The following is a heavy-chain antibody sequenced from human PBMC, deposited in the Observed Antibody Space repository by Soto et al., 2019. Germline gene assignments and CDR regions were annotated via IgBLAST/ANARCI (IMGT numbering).Heavy chain of an antibody. Sequence: PGGTLRLSCVPCGFTFSDYYISWLRHAPGKGRECLSYISFNNNTIYYDESGMGRFTISMYNAKNPVCLQMNRLRFEDTSLYDFARHLGSIEAARLDYWGQGTLVTVSS. CDR3: ARHLGSIEAARLDY. CDR1: GFTFSDYY. D-gene: IGHD2-15*01. V-gene: IGHV3-11*01. J-gene: IGHJ4*02. CDR2: ISFNNNTI.